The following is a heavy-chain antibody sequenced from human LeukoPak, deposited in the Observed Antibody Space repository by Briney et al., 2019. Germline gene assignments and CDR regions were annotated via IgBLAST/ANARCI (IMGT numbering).Heavy chain of an antibody. J-gene: IGHJ5*02. V-gene: IGHV1-69*13. CDR1: GGTFSSYA. D-gene: IGHD1-26*01. Sequence: SVKVSCKASGGTFSSYAISWVRQAPGQGLEWMGGIITIFGTAKYAQKFQGRVTITADESTSTAYMELSSLRSEDTAVYYCAKDEARVYSGSYAWGQGTLVTVSS. CDR3: AKDEARVYSGSYA. CDR2: IITIFGTA.